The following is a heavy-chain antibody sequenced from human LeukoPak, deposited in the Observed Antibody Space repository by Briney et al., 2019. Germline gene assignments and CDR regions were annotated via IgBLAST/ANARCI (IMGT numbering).Heavy chain of an antibody. CDR2: IYYSGST. CDR3: ASGSYYYYMDV. Sequence: PSETLSLTCTVSGGSISSSSYYWGWIRQPPGKGLEWIGSIYYSGSTYYNPSLKSRVTISVDTFKNQFSLKLSSVTAADTAVYYCASGSYYYYMDVWGKGTTVTVSS. J-gene: IGHJ6*03. D-gene: IGHD1-26*01. CDR1: GGSISSSSYY. V-gene: IGHV4-39*07.